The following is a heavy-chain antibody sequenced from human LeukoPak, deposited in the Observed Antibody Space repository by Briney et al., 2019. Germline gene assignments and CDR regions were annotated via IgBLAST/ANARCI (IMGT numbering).Heavy chain of an antibody. J-gene: IGHJ3*02. V-gene: IGHV3-74*01. CDR3: ARKGNAFDI. D-gene: IGHD3-10*01. Sequence: GRSLRLSCAASGFTLSNYWMHWVRQAPGKGLVWVSRINTDESSTSYADSVKGRFTISRDNAKNTLYLQMNSLRAEDTAVYYCARKGNAFDIWGQGTMVTVSS. CDR1: GFTLSNYW. CDR2: INTDESST.